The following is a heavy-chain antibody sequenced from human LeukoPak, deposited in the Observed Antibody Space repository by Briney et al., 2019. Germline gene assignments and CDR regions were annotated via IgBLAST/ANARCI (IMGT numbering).Heavy chain of an antibody. CDR3: AKDMGVVGASSFDI. D-gene: IGHD1-26*01. CDR2: ISWNSGSI. J-gene: IGHJ3*02. CDR1: GFTFDDYA. Sequence: GGSLRLSCAASGFTFDDYAMHWVRQAPGKGLEWVSGISWNSGSIGYADSVKGRFTISRDNAKNSLYLQMNSLRAEDTALHYCAKDMGVVGASSFDIWGQGTMVTVSS. V-gene: IGHV3-9*01.